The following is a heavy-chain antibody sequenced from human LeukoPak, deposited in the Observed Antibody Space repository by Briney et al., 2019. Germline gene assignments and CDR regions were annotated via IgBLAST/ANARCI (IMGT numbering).Heavy chain of an antibody. Sequence: ASVKVSCKASGYTFTSYGISWVRQAPGQGLEWMGWISAYNGNTNYAQKLQGRVTMTTDTSTSTAYMELRSLRSDDTAVYYCARDPLRYYYDSSGYDNWFAPWGQGTLVTVSS. CDR2: ISAYNGNT. D-gene: IGHD3-22*01. CDR1: GYTFTSYG. V-gene: IGHV1-18*01. CDR3: ARDPLRYYYDSSGYDNWFAP. J-gene: IGHJ5*02.